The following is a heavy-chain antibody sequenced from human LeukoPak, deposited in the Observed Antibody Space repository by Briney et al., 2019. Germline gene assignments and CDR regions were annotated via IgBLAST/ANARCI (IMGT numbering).Heavy chain of an antibody. Sequence: PSETLSLTCTVSGGSITTDSWGWIRQPAGKGLEWIGRIYTSGNTNYNPSLRSRVTILVDKSKNQFSLKLRSMTAADTAVYYCAGGSFDFWSAYYPYWGQGTLVTVSA. CDR3: AGGSFDFWSAYYPY. D-gene: IGHD3-3*01. J-gene: IGHJ1*01. V-gene: IGHV4-4*07. CDR1: GGSITTDS. CDR2: IYTSGNT.